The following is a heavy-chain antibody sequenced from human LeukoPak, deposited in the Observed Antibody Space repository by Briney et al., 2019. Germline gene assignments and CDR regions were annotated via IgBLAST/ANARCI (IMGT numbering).Heavy chain of an antibody. V-gene: IGHV4-38-2*02. J-gene: IGHJ4*02. D-gene: IGHD6-19*01. CDR1: GYSISSAYS. CDR2: INHSGST. CDR3: ARGFGYSSSPFGY. Sequence: PSETLSLTCTVFGYSISSAYSWGWIRQPPGKGLEWIGEINHSGSTNYNPSLKSRVTISVDTSKNQFSLKLSSVTAADTAVYYCARGFGYSSSPFGYWGQGTLVTVSS.